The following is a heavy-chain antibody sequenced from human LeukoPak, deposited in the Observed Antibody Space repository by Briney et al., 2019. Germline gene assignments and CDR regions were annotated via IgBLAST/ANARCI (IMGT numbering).Heavy chain of an antibody. CDR2: IYHSGST. Sequence: PSGTLSLTCAVSGGSISSSNWWSWVRQPPGKGLEWIGEIYHSGSTNYNPSLKSRVTISVDKSKNQFSLKLSSVTAADTAVYYSARLPGIAVAGTDYWGQGTLVTVSS. J-gene: IGHJ4*02. CDR3: ARLPGIAVAGTDY. D-gene: IGHD6-19*01. V-gene: IGHV4-4*02. CDR1: GGSISSSNW.